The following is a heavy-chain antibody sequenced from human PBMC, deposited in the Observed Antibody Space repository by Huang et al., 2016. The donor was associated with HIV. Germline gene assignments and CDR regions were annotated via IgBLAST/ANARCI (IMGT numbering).Heavy chain of an antibody. CDR2: INQDGSDT. CDR1: GFTFDGFW. J-gene: IGHJ4*02. Sequence: EIQLMEAGGGLVRPGGSLRLSCGVSGFTFDGFWMSWVRQAPGKGLEWVANINQDGSDTYYVESVRGRFTISIDNSKNSLYLQMNGLTDEDAAVYYCARDGPEYSNYLDFWGPGTLVTV. D-gene: IGHD4-4*01. V-gene: IGHV3-7*01. CDR3: ARDGPEYSNYLDF.